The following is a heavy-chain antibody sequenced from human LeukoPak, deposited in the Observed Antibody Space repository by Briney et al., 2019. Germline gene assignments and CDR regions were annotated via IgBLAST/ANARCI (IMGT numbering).Heavy chain of an antibody. CDR1: GGSISSYY. CDR2: IYYSGST. J-gene: IGHJ3*02. V-gene: IGHV4-59*01. D-gene: IGHD3-10*01. Sequence: SETLPLTCTVSGGSISSYYWSWIRQPPGKGLEWIGYIYYSGSTNYDPSLKSRVTISVDTSKNQFSLKLSSVTAADTAVYYGARGVLGRAFDIWGQGTMVTVSS. CDR3: ARGVLGRAFDI.